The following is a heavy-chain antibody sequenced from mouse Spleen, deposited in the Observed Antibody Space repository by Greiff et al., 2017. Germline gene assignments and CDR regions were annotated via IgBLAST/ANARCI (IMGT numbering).Heavy chain of an antibody. CDR3: ASYGNYAPMDY. D-gene: IGHD2-10*02. CDR2: IDPENGNT. CDR1: GFNIKDYY. Sequence: VQLQQSGAELVRPGALVKLSCKASGFNIKDYYMHWVKQRPEQGLEWIGWIDPENGNTTYDPKFQGKASITADTSSNTAYLQLSSLTSEDTAVYYCASYGNYAPMDYWGQGTSVTVSS. V-gene: IGHV14-1*02. J-gene: IGHJ4*01.